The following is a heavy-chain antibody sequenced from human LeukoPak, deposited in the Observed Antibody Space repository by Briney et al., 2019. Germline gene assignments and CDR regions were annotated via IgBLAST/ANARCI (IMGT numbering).Heavy chain of an antibody. Sequence: SQTLSLTCTVSGGSISSGSYYWSWIRQPAGKGLEWIGRIYTSGSTNYNPSLKSRVTISVKTSKNQFSLKLRSVTAADTAVYYCARVTGYTIEDYFDYWGQGTLVTVSS. CDR2: IYTSGST. CDR3: ARVTGYTIEDYFDY. V-gene: IGHV4-61*02. D-gene: IGHD3-9*01. CDR1: GGSISSGSYY. J-gene: IGHJ4*02.